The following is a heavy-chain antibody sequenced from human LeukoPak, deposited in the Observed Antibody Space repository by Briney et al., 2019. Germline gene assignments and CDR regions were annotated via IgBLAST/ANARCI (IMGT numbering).Heavy chain of an antibody. J-gene: IGHJ4*02. CDR3: ARVPPRSPWGSGSFFVDY. CDR2: MNPNSGNT. CDR1: GYTFTSYD. D-gene: IGHD3-10*01. V-gene: IGHV1-8*01. Sequence: ASVKVSCKASGYTFTSYDINWVRQATGQGLEWMGWMNPNSGNTGYAQKFQGRVTMTRNTSISTAYMELSSVRSEDTAVYYCARVPPRSPWGSGSFFVDYWGQGTLVTVSS.